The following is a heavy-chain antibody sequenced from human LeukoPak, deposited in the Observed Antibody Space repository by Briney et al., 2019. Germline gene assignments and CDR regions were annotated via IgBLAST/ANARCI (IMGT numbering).Heavy chain of an antibody. Sequence: GGSLRLSCAASGFTFSSYWMSWVRQAPGKGLEWVANIKQDGSEKYYVDSVKGRFTISRDNAKNSLYLQMNSLRAEDTAIYYCAKDLLNVYYYGMDVWGQGTTVTVSS. CDR1: GFTFSSYW. J-gene: IGHJ6*02. V-gene: IGHV3-7*03. CDR2: IKQDGSEK. CDR3: AKDLLNVYYYGMDV.